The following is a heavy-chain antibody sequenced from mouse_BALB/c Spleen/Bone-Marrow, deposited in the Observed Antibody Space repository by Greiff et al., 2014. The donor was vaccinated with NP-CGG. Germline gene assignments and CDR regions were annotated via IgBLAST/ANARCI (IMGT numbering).Heavy chain of an antibody. CDR3: ARVQLLQSRGLDY. CDR2: IDPATGNT. V-gene: IGHV14-3*02. D-gene: IGHD1-1*01. CDR1: GFNFKDTY. J-gene: IGHJ2*01. Sequence: VQLQQSGAELVKPGASVKLSCTASGFNFKDTYMHWVKQRPEQGLEWIGRIDPATGNTKYGPKFQGKATITADTSSNTAYLQLSRLKSEDTAVYYCARVQLLQSRGLDYWSQGTTLTVSS.